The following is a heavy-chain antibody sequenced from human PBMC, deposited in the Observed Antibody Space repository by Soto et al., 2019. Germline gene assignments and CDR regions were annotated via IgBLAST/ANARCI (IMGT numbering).Heavy chain of an antibody. CDR1: GYTFTSYD. CDR3: ARHASPYWCTSYNWFDP. V-gene: IGHV1-8*01. D-gene: IGHD2-21*01. J-gene: IGHJ5*02. CDR2: MNPNSGNT. Sequence: ASVKVSCKASGYTFTSYDINWVRQATGQGLEWMGWMNPNSGNTGYAQKFQGRVTMTRNTSISTAYMELSSLRSEDTAVYYCARHASPYWCTSYNWFDPCGQGTLVTVS.